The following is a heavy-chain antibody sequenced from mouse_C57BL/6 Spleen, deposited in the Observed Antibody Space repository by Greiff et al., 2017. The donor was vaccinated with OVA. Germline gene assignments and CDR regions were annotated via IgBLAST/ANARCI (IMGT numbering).Heavy chain of an antibody. CDR2: IYPRSGNT. D-gene: IGHD2-2*01. CDR1: GYTFTSYG. Sequence: VKLVESGAELARPGASVKLSCKASGYTFTSYGISWVKQSTGQGLEWIGEIYPRSGNTYYNEKFKGKATLTADKSSSTAYMELRSLTSEDSAVYFCAGGYDGGFAYWGQGTLVTVSA. CDR3: AGGYDGGFAY. J-gene: IGHJ3*01. V-gene: IGHV1-81*01.